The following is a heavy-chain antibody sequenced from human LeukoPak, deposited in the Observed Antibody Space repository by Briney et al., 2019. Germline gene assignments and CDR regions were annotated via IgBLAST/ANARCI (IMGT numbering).Heavy chain of an antibody. CDR1: GGSFSGYY. J-gene: IGHJ5*02. Sequence: SETLSLTCAVYGGSFSGYYWSWIRQPPGKGLEWIGEINHSGSTNYNPSLKSRVTISVDTSKNQFSLKLSSVTAADTAVYYCARDEQGYCTNGVCYSGSWFDPWGQGTLVTVSS. CDR2: INHSGST. D-gene: IGHD2-8*01. V-gene: IGHV4-34*01. CDR3: ARDEQGYCTNGVCYSGSWFDP.